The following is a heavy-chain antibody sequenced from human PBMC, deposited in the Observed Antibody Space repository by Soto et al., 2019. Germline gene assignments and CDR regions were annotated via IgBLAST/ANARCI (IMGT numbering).Heavy chain of an antibody. CDR3: ARETPPYGYSSGWYGVGAFDI. Sequence: GASVKVSCKASGYTFTSYYMHWVRQAPGQGLEWMGIINPSDGSTSYAQKFQGRVTITRDTSASTAYMELSSLRSEDTAVYYCARETPPYGYSSGWYGVGAFDIWGQGTMVTVSS. CDR2: INPSDGST. D-gene: IGHD6-19*01. J-gene: IGHJ3*02. CDR1: GYTFTSYY. V-gene: IGHV1-46*01.